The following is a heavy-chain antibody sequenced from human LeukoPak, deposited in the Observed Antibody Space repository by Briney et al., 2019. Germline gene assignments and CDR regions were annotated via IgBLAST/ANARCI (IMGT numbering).Heavy chain of an antibody. Sequence: GASVKVSCKAPGYTFTGYYIHWVRQATGQGLEWMGWINPDSGDTNYAQRFQGRATMTRDTSISTAYMEKRRLTSDDTAVYYCARGSYDSSDFEYFQHWGQGTLVTVSS. CDR1: GYTFTGYY. CDR2: INPDSGDT. V-gene: IGHV1-2*02. D-gene: IGHD3-22*01. CDR3: ARGSYDSSDFEYFQH. J-gene: IGHJ1*01.